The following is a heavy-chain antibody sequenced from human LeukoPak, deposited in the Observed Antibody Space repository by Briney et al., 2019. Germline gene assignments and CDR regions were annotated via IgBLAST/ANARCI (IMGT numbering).Heavy chain of an antibody. CDR2: ISAYNGNT. CDR3: ARGRGYDFWSGYRDAFDI. V-gene: IGHV1-18*01. CDR1: GYTFTSYG. J-gene: IGHJ3*02. Sequence: ASVKVSCKASGYTFTSYGISWVRQAPGQGLEWMGWISAYNGNTNYAQKLQGRVTMTTDTSTSTAYMELRSLRSDDTAVYYCARGRGYDFWSGYRDAFDIWGQGTMVTVSS. D-gene: IGHD3-3*01.